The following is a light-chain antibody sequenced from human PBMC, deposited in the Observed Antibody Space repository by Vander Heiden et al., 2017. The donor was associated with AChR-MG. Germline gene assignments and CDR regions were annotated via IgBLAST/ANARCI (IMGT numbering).Light chain of an antibody. J-gene: IGLJ3*02. CDR1: SSDIGDNY. CDR2: DND. Sequence: QSVSTQPPSVSAAPGQNVTISCSGSSSDIGDNYVCWCQQLPGTTPKLLIYDNDKRPSGIPDRFSGSKSGTTATLGITGLQTGDEADYYCGTWDSSLSAVVFGGGTKLTVL. CDR3: GTWDSSLSAVV. V-gene: IGLV1-51*01.